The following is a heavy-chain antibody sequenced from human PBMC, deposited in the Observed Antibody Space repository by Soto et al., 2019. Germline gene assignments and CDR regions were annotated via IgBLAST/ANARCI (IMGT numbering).Heavy chain of an antibody. J-gene: IGHJ3*02. CDR1: GGSISSYY. CDR2: ISYSGST. D-gene: IGHD3-16*01. Sequence: ASETLSLTCTVSGGSISSYYWSWIRQPPGKGLEWIGYISYSGSTKYNPSLESRVTISVDTSNKNFSLKLASVTAADTAVYYCARRWGDAFDIWGQGTMVT. V-gene: IGHV4-59*01. CDR3: ARRWGDAFDI.